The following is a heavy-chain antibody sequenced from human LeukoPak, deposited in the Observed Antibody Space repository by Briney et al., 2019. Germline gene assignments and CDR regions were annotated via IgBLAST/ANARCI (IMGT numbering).Heavy chain of an antibody. CDR2: INHSGST. J-gene: IGHJ4*02. CDR1: GGSFSGYY. CDR3: ARGAARRGFDY. V-gene: IGHV4-34*01. D-gene: IGHD6-6*01. Sequence: SSETLSLTCAVYGGSFSGYYWSWIRQPPGKGLEWIGEINHSGSTNYNPSLKSRVTISVDTSKNQFSLKLSSVTAADTAVYYCARGAARRGFDYWGQGTLVTVSS.